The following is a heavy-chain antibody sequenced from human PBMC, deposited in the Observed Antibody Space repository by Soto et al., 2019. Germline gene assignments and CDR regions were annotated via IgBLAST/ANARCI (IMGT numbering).Heavy chain of an antibody. D-gene: IGHD1-26*01. CDR3: ARGEATPTHYVYYMDV. V-gene: IGHV4-59*01. CDR1: GDSISRYY. CDR2: IYNSGSP. Sequence: SQTLSLTCTVSGDSISRYYWSWIRQPPGKGLEWIGYIYNSGSPNYNPSLKSRVTISIDTSKNQFSLKLSSVTAADTAAYYCARGEATPTHYVYYMDVWGTGTTVTVSS. J-gene: IGHJ6*03.